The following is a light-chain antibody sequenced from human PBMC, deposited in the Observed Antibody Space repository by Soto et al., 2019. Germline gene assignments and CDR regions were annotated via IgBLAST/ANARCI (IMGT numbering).Light chain of an antibody. J-gene: IGKJ3*01. CDR3: QQYYSIPLT. V-gene: IGKV4-1*01. CDR2: WAS. Sequence: DIVMTQSPDSLAVSLGERATINCKSSQSVLHSSNNKNYLTWYRQKPGQPPKLLIYWASTRESGVPDRFSGSGSGTDFTLTISSLQAEDVAVYYCQQYYSIPLTFGPGTKVDIK. CDR1: QSVLHSSNNKNY.